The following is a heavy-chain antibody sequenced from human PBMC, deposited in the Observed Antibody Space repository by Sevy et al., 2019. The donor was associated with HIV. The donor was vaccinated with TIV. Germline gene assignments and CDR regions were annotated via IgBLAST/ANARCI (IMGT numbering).Heavy chain of an antibody. Sequence: SETLSLTCTVSGGSITSSGHYWGWIRQSPGKGLEWIWAVYYVGNSYANPSLTSRVTISADTSKNLFSLSLTSLTAADTAIYYCARVAGGENYDYGIDVWGLGTSVTVSS. V-gene: IGHV4-39*01. CDR2: VYYVGNS. J-gene: IGHJ6*02. D-gene: IGHD2-21*01. CDR1: GGSITSSGHY. CDR3: ARVAGGENYDYGIDV.